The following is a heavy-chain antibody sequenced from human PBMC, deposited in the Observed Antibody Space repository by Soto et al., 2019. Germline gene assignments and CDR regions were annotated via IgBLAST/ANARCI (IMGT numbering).Heavy chain of an antibody. V-gene: IGHV3-21*01. Sequence: GGSLRLSCAAYGINFSSYSMNWVRHAPGKGLEWVSSISSSSSYIYYADSVKGRFTISRDNAKNSLYLQMNSLRAEDTAVYYCARDSMTANGAFDIWGQGKMVTVSS. D-gene: IGHD1-1*01. CDR2: ISSSSSYI. CDR3: ARDSMTANGAFDI. CDR1: GINFSSYS. J-gene: IGHJ3*02.